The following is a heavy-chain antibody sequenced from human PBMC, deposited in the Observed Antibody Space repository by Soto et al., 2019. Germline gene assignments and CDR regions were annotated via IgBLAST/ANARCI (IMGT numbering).Heavy chain of an antibody. V-gene: IGHV4-59*08. CDR3: ARHDDCSGGPCSTGWWFDP. CDR1: GGSISSYY. J-gene: IGHJ5*02. D-gene: IGHD2-15*01. Sequence: QVQLQESGPGLVKPSETLSLTCTVSGGSISSYYWSWIRQPPGKGLEWIGYIYYSGSTNYNPSLKSRVSISLDTSKSQFSLKLRSVTAADTAVYYCARHDDCSGGPCSTGWWFDPWGQGTLVTVSS. CDR2: IYYSGST.